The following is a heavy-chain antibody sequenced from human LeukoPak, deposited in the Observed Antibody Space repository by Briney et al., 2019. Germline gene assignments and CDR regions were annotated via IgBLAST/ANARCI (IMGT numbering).Heavy chain of an antibody. V-gene: IGHV3-30*02. CDR1: GFTFSTQG. J-gene: IGHJ4*02. Sequence: GGSLRLSCAASGFTFSTQGMHWVRQAPGKGLEWVTFIQNHGNDKRYADSVKGRFTVSRDNSKNTLYLQINSLRAEDTAMYYCARESGRSRVGESLRDWGQGTLVTVSS. D-gene: IGHD3-10*01. CDR2: IQNHGNDK. CDR3: ARESGRSRVGESLRD.